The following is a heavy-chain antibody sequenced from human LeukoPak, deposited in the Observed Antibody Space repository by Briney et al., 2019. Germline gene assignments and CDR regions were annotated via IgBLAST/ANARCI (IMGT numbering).Heavy chain of an antibody. CDR3: AKFSDYSNPLDY. V-gene: IGHV3-30*02. CDR2: IRYDGSNK. CDR1: GFTFSSYG. J-gene: IGHJ4*02. Sequence: GGSLRLSCAASGFTFSSYGMHWVRQAPGKGLEWVAFIRYDGSNKYYADSVKGRFTISRDNSKNTLYLQMNSLRAEYTAVYYCAKFSDYSNPLDYWGQGTLVTVSS. D-gene: IGHD4-11*01.